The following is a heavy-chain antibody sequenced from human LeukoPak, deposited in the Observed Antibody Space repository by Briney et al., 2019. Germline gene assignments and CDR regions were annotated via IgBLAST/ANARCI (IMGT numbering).Heavy chain of an antibody. V-gene: IGHV4-38-2*01. J-gene: IGHJ4*02. CDR1: GYSLCKNYY. CDR2: IYGTGST. D-gene: IGHD3-16*01. Sequence: SETLSLTCAVSGYSLCKNYYWGWIRPPPGKGLEWIGRIYGTGSTSYNPSLMNRVTMSGDTSKNHFSLKLTSVTAADTAVYYCARYDSRGSASTRFDYWGQGILVTISS. CDR3: ARYDSRGSASTRFDY.